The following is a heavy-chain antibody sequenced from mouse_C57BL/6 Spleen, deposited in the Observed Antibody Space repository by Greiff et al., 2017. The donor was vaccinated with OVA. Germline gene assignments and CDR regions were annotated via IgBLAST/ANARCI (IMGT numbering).Heavy chain of an antibody. CDR1: GYTFTDYN. CDR2: INPNNGGT. Sequence: EVQLQQSGPELVKPGASVKIPCKASGYTFTDYNMDWVKQSHGKSLEWIGDINPNNGGTIYNQKFKGKATLTVDKSSSTAYMELRSLTSEDTAVYYCARRGGYDLYWYFDVWGTGTTVTVSS. V-gene: IGHV1-18*01. CDR3: ARRGGYDLYWYFDV. D-gene: IGHD2-2*01. J-gene: IGHJ1*03.